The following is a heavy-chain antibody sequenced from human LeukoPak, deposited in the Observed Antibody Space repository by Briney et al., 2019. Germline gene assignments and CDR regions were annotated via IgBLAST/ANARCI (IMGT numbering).Heavy chain of an antibody. CDR3: ARSPHTNWDYYYYGMDV. Sequence: GASVKVSCKASGGTFSSYAISWVRQAPGQGLKWMGRIIPILGIANYAQKFQGRVTITADKSTSTAYMELSSLRSEDTAVYYCARSPHTNWDYYYYGMDVWGQGTTVTVSS. D-gene: IGHD7-27*01. V-gene: IGHV1-69*04. J-gene: IGHJ6*02. CDR2: IIPILGIA. CDR1: GGTFSSYA.